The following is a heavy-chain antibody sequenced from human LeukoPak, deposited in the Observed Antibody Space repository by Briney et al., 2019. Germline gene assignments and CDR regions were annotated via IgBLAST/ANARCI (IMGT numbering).Heavy chain of an antibody. CDR1: GGSLSGYY. Sequence: SETLSLTCGVYGGSLSGYYWSWIRQVPGKGLEWIGEINHSGSTNYSPSLKSRVTISVDTSKDQFSLKLSSVTAADTAVYYCARGSNWNYDYYYYMDVWGKGTTVTVSS. CDR3: ARGSNWNYDYYYYMDV. CDR2: INHSGST. D-gene: IGHD1-20*01. J-gene: IGHJ6*03. V-gene: IGHV4-34*01.